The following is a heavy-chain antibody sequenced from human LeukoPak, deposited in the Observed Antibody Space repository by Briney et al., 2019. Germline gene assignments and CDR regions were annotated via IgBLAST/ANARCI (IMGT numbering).Heavy chain of an antibody. J-gene: IGHJ4*02. Sequence: TGGSLRLSCAASGLRFSDYYVSWIRQAPGKGLQWVSYISSGGDIMHYADSVKGRFTSSRDNAKNSLYLQMNSLRAEDSAVYYCARYCTFRTCSGTKFDSWGQGTLVTVSS. D-gene: IGHD1-1*01. V-gene: IGHV3-11*04. CDR1: GLRFSDYY. CDR2: ISSGGDIM. CDR3: ARYCTFRTCSGTKFDS.